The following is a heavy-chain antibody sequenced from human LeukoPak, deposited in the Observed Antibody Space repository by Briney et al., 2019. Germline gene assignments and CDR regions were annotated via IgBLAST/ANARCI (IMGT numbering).Heavy chain of an antibody. Sequence: GASVKVSCKASGYTFINNDINWVRQAPGQGLEWMALIDPKNGNRGYAQNFQGRVTMTTDISINTAYLELSSLRSEDTAVYYCARSHSQKEFCGGGRCYPTVWWFDPWGQGTLVTVSS. V-gene: IGHV1-8*01. CDR2: IDPKNGNR. CDR3: ARSHSQKEFCGGGRCYPTVWWFDP. CDR1: GYTFINND. J-gene: IGHJ5*02. D-gene: IGHD2-15*01.